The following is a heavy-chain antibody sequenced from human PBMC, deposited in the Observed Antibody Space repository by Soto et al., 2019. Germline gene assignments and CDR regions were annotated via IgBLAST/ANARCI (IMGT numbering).Heavy chain of an antibody. V-gene: IGHV4-31*03. CDR1: GASFSRGGYY. CDR2: IYYSGNT. J-gene: IGHJ4*02. Sequence: PSETLSLTCTVSGASFSRGGYYRSWIRQHPGKGLEWIGYIYYSGNTSYNPSLKSRVIISLDTSKNQFSLKLTSVTAADTAVYYCAREGALGNFEYWGQGTLVTVSS. CDR3: AREGALGNFEY. D-gene: IGHD3-16*01.